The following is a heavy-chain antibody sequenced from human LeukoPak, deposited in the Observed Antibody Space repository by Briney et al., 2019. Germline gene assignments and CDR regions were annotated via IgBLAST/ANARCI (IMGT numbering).Heavy chain of an antibody. J-gene: IGHJ4*02. Sequence: KSSETLSLTCAVYGGSFSGYYWSWIRQPPGKGLEWIGEINHSGSTNYNPSLKSRVTISVDTSKNQFSLKLSSVTAADTAVYYCARGIGSGWYEDYWGQGTLVTVSS. CDR2: INHSGST. CDR3: ARGIGSGWYEDY. V-gene: IGHV4-34*01. D-gene: IGHD6-19*01. CDR1: GGSFSGYY.